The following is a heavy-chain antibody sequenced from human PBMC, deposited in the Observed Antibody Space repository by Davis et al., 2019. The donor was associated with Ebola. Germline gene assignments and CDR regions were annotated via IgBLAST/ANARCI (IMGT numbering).Heavy chain of an antibody. Sequence: PSETLSLTCTVSGVSISRHYWSWIRQPAGKGLEWIGRIYTSGSTNYNPSLKSRVTMSVDTSKNQFSLKLSSVTAADTAVYYCARGGQQLVRDAFDIWGQGTMVTVSS. CDR1: GVSISRHY. CDR2: IYTSGST. V-gene: IGHV4-4*07. D-gene: IGHD6-13*01. J-gene: IGHJ3*02. CDR3: ARGGQQLVRDAFDI.